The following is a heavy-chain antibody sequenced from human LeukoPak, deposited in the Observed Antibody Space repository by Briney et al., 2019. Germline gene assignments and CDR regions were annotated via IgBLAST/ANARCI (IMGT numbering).Heavy chain of an antibody. V-gene: IGHV3-21*01. D-gene: IGHD4-17*01. CDR3: ASNDYRDEGIDS. J-gene: IGHJ4*02. Sequence: GGSLRLSCAASGVTFSSYSMNWVRQAPGKGLEWVSSISSSSSYIYYADSVKGRFTISRDNAKNSLYLQMNSLRAEDTAVYFCASNDYRDEGIDSWGQGTLVTVSS. CDR2: ISSSSSYI. CDR1: GVTFSSYS.